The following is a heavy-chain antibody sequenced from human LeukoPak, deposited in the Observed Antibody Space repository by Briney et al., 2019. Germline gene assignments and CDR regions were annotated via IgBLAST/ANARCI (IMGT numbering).Heavy chain of an antibody. CDR3: ARRAYYDSSGYKPTAGYFDL. J-gene: IGHJ2*01. Sequence: SETLSLTCTVSGGSIFSDYWNWIRQSPGKGLEWVGYIYANGITTYNPSLRSRGSISIDTSRNQFSLRLTSVTAADTATYYCARRAYYDSSGYKPTAGYFDLWGRGTLVTVSS. D-gene: IGHD3-22*01. CDR1: GGSIFSDY. V-gene: IGHV4-4*08. CDR2: IYANGIT.